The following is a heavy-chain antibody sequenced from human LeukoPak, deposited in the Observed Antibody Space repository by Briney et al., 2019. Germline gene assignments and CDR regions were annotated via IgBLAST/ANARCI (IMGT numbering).Heavy chain of an antibody. CDR2: INHSGST. D-gene: IGHD3-10*01. J-gene: IGHJ4*02. V-gene: IGHV4-34*01. CDR3: ARSQFDRFGELLSDY. Sequence: PSETLSLTCAVYGGSFSGYYWSWVRQPPGKGLEWIGEINHSGSTNYNPSLKSRVTISVGTSKNQFSLKLSSVTAADTAVYYCARSQFDRFGELLSDYWGQGTLVTVSS. CDR1: GGSFSGYY.